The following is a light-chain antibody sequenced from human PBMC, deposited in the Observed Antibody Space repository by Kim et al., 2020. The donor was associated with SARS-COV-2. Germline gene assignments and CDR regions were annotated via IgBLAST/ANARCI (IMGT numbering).Light chain of an antibody. CDR3: QQYDNRPYA. V-gene: IGKV1-33*01. CDR1: QDISNY. CDR2: DAS. J-gene: IGKJ2*01. Sequence: SAAVGNSVTITCQASQDISNYLHWYQQKPGKAPTLLIYDASKLETGVPSRFSGSGSGTDFTFTISSLQPEDIATYYCQQYDNRPYAFGQGTKLEI.